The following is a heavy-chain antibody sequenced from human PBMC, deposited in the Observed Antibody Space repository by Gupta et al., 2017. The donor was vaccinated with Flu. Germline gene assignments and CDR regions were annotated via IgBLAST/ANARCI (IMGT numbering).Heavy chain of an antibody. V-gene: IGHV4-59*01. CDR1: GGSISSYY. Sequence: QVQLQESGPGLVKPSETLSLTCTVSGGSISSYYWSWIRQPPGKGLEWIGYIYYSGSTNYNPSLKSRVTISVDTSKNQFSLKLSSVIAADTAVYYCAREGRPDDYYSRTYYYGMDVWGQGTTVTVSS. D-gene: IGHD3-22*01. J-gene: IGHJ6*02. CDR3: AREGRPDDYYSRTYYYGMDV. CDR2: IYYSGST.